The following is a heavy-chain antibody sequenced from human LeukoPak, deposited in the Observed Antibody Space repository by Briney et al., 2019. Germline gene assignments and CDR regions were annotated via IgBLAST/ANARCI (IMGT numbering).Heavy chain of an antibody. V-gene: IGHV4-59*01. D-gene: IGHD2-15*01. Sequence: PSETLSLTCTVSGCSISSYYWSWIRQPPGKGLEWIGYIYYSGSTNYNPSLKSRVTISVDTSKNQFSLQLSSVTAADTAVYYCARDCSGGSCYLYGMDVWGQGTTVTVSS. CDR2: IYYSGST. CDR3: ARDCSGGSCYLYGMDV. CDR1: GCSISSYY. J-gene: IGHJ6*02.